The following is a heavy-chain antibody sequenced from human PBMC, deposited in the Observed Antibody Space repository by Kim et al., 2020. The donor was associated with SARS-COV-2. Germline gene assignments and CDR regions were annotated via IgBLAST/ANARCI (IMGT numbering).Heavy chain of an antibody. Sequence: SETLSLTCTVSGGSISSSSYYWGWIRQPPGKGLEWIGSIYYSGSTYYNPSLKSRVTISVDTSKNQFSLKLSSVTAADTAVYYCARPGSSGYSVPVDIWGHGAMVTVSS. V-gene: IGHV4-39*01. CDR1: GGSISSSSYY. J-gene: IGHJ3*02. CDR3: ARPGSSGYSVPVDI. CDR2: IYYSGST. D-gene: IGHD3-22*01.